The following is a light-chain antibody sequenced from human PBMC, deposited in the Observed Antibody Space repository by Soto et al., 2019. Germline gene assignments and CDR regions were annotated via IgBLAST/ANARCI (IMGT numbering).Light chain of an antibody. Sequence: QLVLTQSPSASASLVASVKLTCTLSSGHSSYAIAWHQQQPEKGPRYLMKLNSDGSHSKGDGIPDRFSGSSSGAERYLTISSLQSEDEADYYCQTWGTGIVVFCGGTKLTVL. J-gene: IGLJ2*01. CDR3: QTWGTGIVV. CDR2: LNSDGSH. V-gene: IGLV4-69*01. CDR1: SGHSSYA.